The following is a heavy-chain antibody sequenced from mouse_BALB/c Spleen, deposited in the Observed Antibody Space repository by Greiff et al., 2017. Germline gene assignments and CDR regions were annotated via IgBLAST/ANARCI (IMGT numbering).Heavy chain of an antibody. J-gene: IGHJ3*01. CDR1: GYSFTGYT. V-gene: IGHV1-18*01. CDR3: ARGQEFISTATKGTWFCY. CDR2: INPYNGGT. Sequence: VQLKQSGPELVKPGASMKISCKASGYSFTGYTMNWVKQSHGKNLEWIGLINPYNGGTSYNQKFKGKATLTVDKSSSTAYMELLSLTSVVSAVYYCARGQEFISTATKGTWFCYWGQGTLVTVSA. D-gene: IGHD1-2*01.